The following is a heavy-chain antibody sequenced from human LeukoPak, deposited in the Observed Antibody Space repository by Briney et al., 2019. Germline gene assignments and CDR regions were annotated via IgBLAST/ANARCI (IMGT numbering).Heavy chain of an antibody. V-gene: IGHV3-23*01. J-gene: IGHJ6*03. CDR1: GFTFSSYG. Sequence: GGSLRLSCAASGFTFSSYGMSWVRQAPGKGLEWVSAISGSGGSTYYADSVKGRFTISRDNSKNTLYLQMNSLRAEDTAVYYCAKASSYGTSYYYYMDVWGKGTTVTISS. CDR2: ISGSGGST. CDR3: AKASSYGTSYYYYMDV. D-gene: IGHD5-18*01.